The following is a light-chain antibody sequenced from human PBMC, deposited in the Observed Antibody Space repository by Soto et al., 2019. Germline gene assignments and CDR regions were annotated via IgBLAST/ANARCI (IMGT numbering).Light chain of an antibody. CDR3: QQADSLPIT. J-gene: IGKJ5*01. CDR2: DAS. V-gene: IGKV1-33*01. Sequence: DIQMTQSPSSLSASVGDRVTITCRASQDISNYLNWYQQRPGKAPKLLIYDASNLERGVPSRFSRTRSGTHFTFAIACLQPEDVATYYCQQADSLPITCGQGTRLEI. CDR1: QDISNY.